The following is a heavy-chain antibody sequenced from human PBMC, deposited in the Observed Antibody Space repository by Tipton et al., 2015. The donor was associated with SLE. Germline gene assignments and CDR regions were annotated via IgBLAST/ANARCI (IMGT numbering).Heavy chain of an antibody. CDR2: ISSSGSTK. J-gene: IGHJ4*02. V-gene: IGHV3-48*03. CDR1: GFTFSSYE. D-gene: IGHD6-13*01. Sequence: VQLVQSGGGLVQPGGSLRLSCAASGFTFSSYEMNWVRQAPGKGLEWVSYISSSGSTKYYADSVKGRFTISRDNAKNSLYLQMNSLGAEDTAVYYCARLRSSSWDPFDYWGQGTLVTVSS. CDR3: ARLRSSSWDPFDY.